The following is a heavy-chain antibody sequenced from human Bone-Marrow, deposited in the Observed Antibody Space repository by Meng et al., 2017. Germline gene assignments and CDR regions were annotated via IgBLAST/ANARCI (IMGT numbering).Heavy chain of an antibody. CDR2: ISGSGGST. V-gene: IGHV3-23*01. D-gene: IGHD3-22*01. J-gene: IGHJ6*02. CDR3: AREGHYDSSGYSPYYYYGMDV. CDR1: GFTFSSYA. Sequence: GGSLRLSCAASGFTFSSYAMSWVRQTPGKGLEWVSAISGSGGSTYYADSVKGRFTISRDNAKNTLYLQMNSLRAEDTAVYYCAREGHYDSSGYSPYYYYGMDVWGQGTTVTVSS.